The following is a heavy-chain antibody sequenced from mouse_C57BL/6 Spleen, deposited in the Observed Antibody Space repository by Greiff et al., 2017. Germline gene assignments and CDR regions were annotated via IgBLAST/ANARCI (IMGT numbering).Heavy chain of an antibody. CDR2: IYPGSGNT. D-gene: IGHD2-4*01. J-gene: IGHJ4*01. V-gene: IGHV1-76*01. CDR1: GYTFTDYY. CDR3: ARGERDYDYDGYYAMDY. Sequence: VQLQQSGAELVRPGASVKLSCKASGYTFTDYYINWVKQRPGQGLEWIARIYPGSGNTYYNEKFKGKSTLTAEKSSSTAYMQLSSLTSEDSAVYFCARGERDYDYDGYYAMDYWGQGTSVTVSS.